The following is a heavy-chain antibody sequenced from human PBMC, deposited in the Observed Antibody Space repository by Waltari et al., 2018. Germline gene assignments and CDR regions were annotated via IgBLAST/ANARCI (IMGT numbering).Heavy chain of an antibody. Sequence: EVQLVQSGGGLVQPGGSLRLSCLVSGFSVTTNYMTWVRQAPGKGLECVSTMYSGGSTYYADSVKGRLTISRDTSTNMVYLHMTNLRVEDTAVYYCATDRMSTTAFDYWGQGTLVTVSS. CDR2: MYSGGST. V-gene: IGHV3-66*01. J-gene: IGHJ4*02. CDR3: ATDRMSTTAFDY. CDR1: GFSVTTNY. D-gene: IGHD1-1*01.